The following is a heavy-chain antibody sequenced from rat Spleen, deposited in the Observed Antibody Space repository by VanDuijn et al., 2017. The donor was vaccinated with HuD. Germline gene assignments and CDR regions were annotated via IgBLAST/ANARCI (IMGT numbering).Heavy chain of an antibody. V-gene: IGHV2-63*01. CDR3: ASLTTGIPLDYWYFDF. CDR2: MRYNGDT. D-gene: IGHD1-9*01. J-gene: IGHJ1*01. Sequence: QVQLKESGPGLVQPSQTLSLTCTVSGFSLTNDHVNWVRQPPGKGLEWMGRMRYNGDTSFNSVLKSRLSISRDTSKSQVFLKMSSLQTEDTATYYCASLTTGIPLDYWYFDFWGPGTMVTVSS. CDR1: GFSLTNDH.